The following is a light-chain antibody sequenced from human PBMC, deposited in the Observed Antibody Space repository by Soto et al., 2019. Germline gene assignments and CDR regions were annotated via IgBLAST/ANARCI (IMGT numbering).Light chain of an antibody. J-gene: IGKJ5*01. V-gene: IGKV1-39*01. CDR2: AAS. CDR1: QTITTY. Sequence: DIQMTQSPSSLSASVGDRVTITCRASQTITTYLNWYQQRPGKAPKLLISAASNLQTGVPSRFSGSGSGADFILTISSLQSEDFATYYCQQSYSTPITFGQGTRLEIK. CDR3: QQSYSTPIT.